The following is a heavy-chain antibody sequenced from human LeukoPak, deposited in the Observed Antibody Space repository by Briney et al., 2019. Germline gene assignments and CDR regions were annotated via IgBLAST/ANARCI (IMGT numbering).Heavy chain of an antibody. CDR3: ARYCGGGSCFDY. J-gene: IGHJ4*02. CDR1: GFPLSNRW. D-gene: IGHD2-15*01. Sequence: PGGSLRLSCAASGFPLSNRWMSWVRQAPGKGLDWVANIKADGSEEYYVDSVKGRFTVSRDNAKNSLYLQMNSLRAEDTGLYYCARYCGGGSCFDYWGRGTLVTVSS. CDR2: IKADGSEE. V-gene: IGHV3-7*04.